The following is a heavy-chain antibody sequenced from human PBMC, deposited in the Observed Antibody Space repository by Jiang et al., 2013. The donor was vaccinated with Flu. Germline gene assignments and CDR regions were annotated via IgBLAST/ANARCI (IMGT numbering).Heavy chain of an antibody. CDR3: ATDYSLEEYSSSWYDAFDI. Sequence: SGAEVKKPGSSVKVSCKASGGTFSSYAISWVRQAPGQGLEWMGGIIPIFGTANYAQKFQGRVTITADESTSTAYMELSSLRSEDTAVYYCATDYSLEEYSSSWYDAFDIWGQGTMVTVSS. CDR1: GGTFSSYA. D-gene: IGHD6-13*01. CDR2: IIPIFGTA. J-gene: IGHJ3*02. V-gene: IGHV1-69*01.